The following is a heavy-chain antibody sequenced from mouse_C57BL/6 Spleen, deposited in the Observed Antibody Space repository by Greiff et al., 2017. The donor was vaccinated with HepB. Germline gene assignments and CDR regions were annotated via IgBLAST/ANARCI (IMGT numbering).Heavy chain of an antibody. Sequence: QVQLQQSGPELVKPGASVKISCKASGYAFSSSWMNWVKQRPGKGLEWIGRIYPGDGDTNYNGKFKGKATLTADKSSSTAYMQLSSLTSEDSAVYFCARTGTDAMDYLGQGTSVTVSS. V-gene: IGHV1-82*01. D-gene: IGHD4-1*01. CDR1: GYAFSSSW. J-gene: IGHJ4*01. CDR3: ARTGTDAMDY. CDR2: IYPGDGDT.